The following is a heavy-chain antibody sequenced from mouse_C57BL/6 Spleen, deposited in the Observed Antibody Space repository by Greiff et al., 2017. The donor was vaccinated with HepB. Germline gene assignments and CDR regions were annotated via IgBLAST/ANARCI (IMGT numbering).Heavy chain of an antibody. V-gene: IGHV1-55*01. D-gene: IGHD1-1*01. CDR1: GYTFTSYW. CDR3: AREGDGTPP. Sequence: QVQLQQPGAELVKPGASVKMSCKASGYTFTSYWITWVKQRPGQGLEWIGDIYPGSGSTNYNEKFKGKATLTADKSSSTAYMELRSLTSEDSAVYFCAREGDGTPPWGQGTTLTVSS. CDR2: IYPGSGST. J-gene: IGHJ2*01.